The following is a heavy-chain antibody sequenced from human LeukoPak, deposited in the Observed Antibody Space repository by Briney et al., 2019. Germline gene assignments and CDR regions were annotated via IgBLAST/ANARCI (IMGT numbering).Heavy chain of an antibody. Sequence: SETLSLTRPVSGGSISSSSYYWGWIRQPPGKGLEWIGSIYYSGSTYYNPSLKSRVTISVDTSKNQFSLKLSSVTAADTAVYYCARAHRYSSGWYSWFDPWGQGTLVTVSS. CDR2: IYYSGST. V-gene: IGHV4-39*07. CDR1: GGSISSSSYY. D-gene: IGHD6-19*01. J-gene: IGHJ5*02. CDR3: ARAHRYSSGWYSWFDP.